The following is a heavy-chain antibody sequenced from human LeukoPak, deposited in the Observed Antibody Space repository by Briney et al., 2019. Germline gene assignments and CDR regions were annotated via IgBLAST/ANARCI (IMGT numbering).Heavy chain of an antibody. CDR1: GFTFSNYW. Sequence: GGSLRLSCAASGFTFSNYWMSWVRQVPGKGLEWVGRIRRKTDGETTDHAAPVKGRFTTSRDDSKNTLYLQMNSLKTEDTAMYYCVTDLVIKGYFDYWGQGALVTVSS. CDR2: IRRKTDGETT. D-gene: IGHD2-21*01. V-gene: IGHV3-15*01. J-gene: IGHJ4*02. CDR3: VTDLVIKGYFDY.